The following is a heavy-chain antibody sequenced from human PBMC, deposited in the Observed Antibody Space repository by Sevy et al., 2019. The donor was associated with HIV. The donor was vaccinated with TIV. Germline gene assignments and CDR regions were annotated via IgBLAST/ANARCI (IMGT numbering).Heavy chain of an antibody. Sequence: GGSLRLPCAASGFTFSKYSMSWVRQPPGKGLEWVSTLSFGCGEINYADSVKGRFTISRDNSKSSVYLQMNNLRPEDTAVYYCAREGCTKPHDYWGQGTLDTVSS. CDR1: GFTFSKYS. J-gene: IGHJ4*02. CDR2: LSFGCGEI. V-gene: IGHV3-23*01. D-gene: IGHD2-8*01. CDR3: AREGCTKPHDY.